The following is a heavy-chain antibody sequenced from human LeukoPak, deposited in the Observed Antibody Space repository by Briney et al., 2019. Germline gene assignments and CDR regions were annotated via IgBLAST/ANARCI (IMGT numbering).Heavy chain of an antibody. CDR2: IRSKPNTYAT. Sequence: GGSLRLSCAASGFTFSGSAMHWVRQASGKGLEWVGRIRSKPNTYATAYAASVKGRFTISRDNSKNTLYLQMNSLRAEDTAVYYCAKDTMIRYFDYWGQGTLVTVSS. CDR3: AKDTMIRYFDY. J-gene: IGHJ4*02. CDR1: GFTFSGSA. D-gene: IGHD3-22*01. V-gene: IGHV3-73*01.